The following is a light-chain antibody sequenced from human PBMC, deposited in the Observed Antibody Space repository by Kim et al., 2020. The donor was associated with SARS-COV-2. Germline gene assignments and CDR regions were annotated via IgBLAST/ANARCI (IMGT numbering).Light chain of an antibody. CDR2: AAS. CDR3: QQGTTFPWT. CDR1: QGSASW. Sequence: ASVGDRVTITCRASQGSASWLAWYQQKPGKAPRLLIYAASDLQTGVPSRFSGSGSGTDFTLTITSLQPEDFATYYCQQGTTFPWTFGQGTKVDIK. J-gene: IGKJ1*01. V-gene: IGKV1-12*01.